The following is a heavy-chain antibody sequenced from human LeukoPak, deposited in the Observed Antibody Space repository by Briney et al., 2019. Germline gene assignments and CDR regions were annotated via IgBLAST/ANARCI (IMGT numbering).Heavy chain of an antibody. CDR2: INQGGNDR. CDR1: GFTFSSHW. Sequence: GGSLRLSCAASGFTFSSHWMSWVRQAPGKGLEWVANINQGGNDRNYVDSVKGRFTISRDNAQNSLYLQMDSLRVEDTAMYYCAREGIAAALDYWGQGTLVTVSS. J-gene: IGHJ4*02. D-gene: IGHD6-13*01. CDR3: AREGIAAALDY. V-gene: IGHV3-7*01.